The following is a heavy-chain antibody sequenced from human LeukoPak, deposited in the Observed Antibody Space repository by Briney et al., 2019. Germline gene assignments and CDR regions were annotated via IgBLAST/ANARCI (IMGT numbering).Heavy chain of an antibody. CDR1: GFTFSSYW. CDR3: AREGDGYNSPPLDY. V-gene: IGHV3-7*03. D-gene: IGHD5-24*01. CDR2: IKQDGSEK. Sequence: QPGGSLRLSCAASGFTFSSYWMSWVRQAPGKGLEWVANIKQDGSEKYYVDSVKGRFTISRDNAKNSLYLQMNSLRAEDTAVYYCAREGDGYNSPPLDYWGQGTLVTVSS. J-gene: IGHJ4*02.